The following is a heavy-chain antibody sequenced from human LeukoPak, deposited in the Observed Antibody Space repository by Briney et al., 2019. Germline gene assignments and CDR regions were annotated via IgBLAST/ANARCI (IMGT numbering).Heavy chain of an antibody. D-gene: IGHD2-21*01. Sequence: TGGSLRLSCAASGFTFSNYLMHWVRQAPGKGLVWVSGINVDETNSYADSVKGRFTISRDNAKNTMFLQLNSLRPEDTAVYFCGRGGDGIDNWGQGTTVIVSS. CDR3: GRGGDGIDN. V-gene: IGHV3-74*03. J-gene: IGHJ3*02. CDR1: GFTFSNYL. CDR2: INVDETNS.